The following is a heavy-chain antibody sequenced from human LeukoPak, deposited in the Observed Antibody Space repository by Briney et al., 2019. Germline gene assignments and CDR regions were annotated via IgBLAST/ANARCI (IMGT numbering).Heavy chain of an antibody. CDR1: GFTFSSYG. J-gene: IGHJ5*02. D-gene: IGHD3-22*01. CDR3: AKDRDSSPVLFPPNWFDP. Sequence: GGSLRLSCAASGFTFSSYGMHWVRQAPGKGLEWVAVISFDGSNKYCSDSVKGRFTISRDNSKITLYLQMNSLRAEDTAVYYCAKDRDSSPVLFPPNWFDPWGQGTLVTVSS. CDR2: ISFDGSNK. V-gene: IGHV3-30*18.